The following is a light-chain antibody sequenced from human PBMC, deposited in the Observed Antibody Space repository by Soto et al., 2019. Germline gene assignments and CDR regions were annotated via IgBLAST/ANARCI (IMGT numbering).Light chain of an antibody. CDR3: SAWDDSLKGYV. V-gene: IGLV1-44*01. CDR2: SNN. CDR1: SSNIGGNT. J-gene: IGLJ1*01. Sequence: QSVLTQPPSASGTPGQRVSISCSGSSSNIGGNTVNWYQQLPGTAPKLLIYSNNKRPSGVPDRFSGSQSGTSVSLAISDLQSEDEAEYYCSAWDDSLKGYVFGTGTKLTVL.